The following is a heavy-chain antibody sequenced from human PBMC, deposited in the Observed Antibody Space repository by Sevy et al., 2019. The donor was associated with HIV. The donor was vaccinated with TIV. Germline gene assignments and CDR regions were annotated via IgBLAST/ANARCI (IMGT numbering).Heavy chain of an antibody. CDR2: ICTGTDHI. CDR3: VRRGVDAYNVYFDL. CDR1: GYTFPAFS. V-gene: IGHV3-21*05. D-gene: IGHD3-10*01. J-gene: IGHJ4*02. Sequence: EGSLRLSCTASGYTFPAFSFNWVRQAPGKELEWLSYICTGTDHIYYADSAKGRFTISRDDAKNSVYLEMKSLRDQDTALYYCVRRGVDAYNVYFDLWGQGTLVTVSS.